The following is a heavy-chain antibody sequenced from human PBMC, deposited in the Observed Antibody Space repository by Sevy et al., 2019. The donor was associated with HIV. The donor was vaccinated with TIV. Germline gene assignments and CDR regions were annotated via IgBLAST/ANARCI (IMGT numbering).Heavy chain of an antibody. CDR1: GFTFDDYA. Sequence: GGSLRLSCAASGFTFDDYAMHWVRQAPGKGLEWVSGISWHSANIGYADSVKGRFTISRDNAKNSLYLQMNSLKADDTAIYYCAKPPIGWTREGFDQWGQGTLVTVSS. V-gene: IGHV3-9*01. D-gene: IGHD6-19*01. CDR3: AKPPIGWTREGFDQ. CDR2: ISWHSANI. J-gene: IGHJ4*02.